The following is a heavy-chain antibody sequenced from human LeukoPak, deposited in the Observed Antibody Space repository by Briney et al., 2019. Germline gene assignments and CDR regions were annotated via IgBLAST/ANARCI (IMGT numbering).Heavy chain of an antibody. CDR3: AGGQWLLNWFDP. Sequence: GGSLRLSCVASGLTVSNHWMSWVRQAPGKGLEWVANIREEGGQEYYVDSVKGRFTISKNSAKNSLYLQMNSLRAEDTAVYYCAGGQWLLNWFDPWGQGTLVTVSS. D-gene: IGHD6-19*01. CDR2: IREEGGQE. V-gene: IGHV3-7*04. CDR1: GLTVSNHW. J-gene: IGHJ5*02.